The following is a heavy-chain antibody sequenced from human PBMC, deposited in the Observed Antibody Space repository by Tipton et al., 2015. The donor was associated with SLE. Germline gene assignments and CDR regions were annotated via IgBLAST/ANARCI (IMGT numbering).Heavy chain of an antibody. V-gene: IGHV4-59*12. CDR1: GGSISSYY. D-gene: IGHD6-25*01. CDR2: IYFSGTT. Sequence: TLSLTCTVSGGSISSYYLIWFRQPPGKGLEWIGYIYFSGTTKYNPSPKSRVTISVDTSKNQFSLKLNSVTATDTAVYYCVIYSSAPYKAFFDSWGQGTLVTVSS. CDR3: VIYSSAPYKAFFDS. J-gene: IGHJ4*02.